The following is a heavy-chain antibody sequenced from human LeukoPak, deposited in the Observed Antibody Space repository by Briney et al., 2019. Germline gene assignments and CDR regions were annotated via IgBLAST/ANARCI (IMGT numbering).Heavy chain of an antibody. V-gene: IGHV4-4*07. Sequence: SETLSLTCTVSGGSISSYYWSWIRQPAGKGLEWIGRIYTSGSTNYNPSLKGRVTMSVDTSKNQFSLKLSSVTAADTAVYYCAREKVVVAATIAHYYYYYYMDVWGKGTTVTISS. D-gene: IGHD2-15*01. J-gene: IGHJ6*03. CDR2: IYTSGST. CDR1: GGSISSYY. CDR3: AREKVVVAATIAHYYYYYYMDV.